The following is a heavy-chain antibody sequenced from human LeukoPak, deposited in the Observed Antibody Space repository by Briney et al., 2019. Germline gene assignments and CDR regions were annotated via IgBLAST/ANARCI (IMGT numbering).Heavy chain of an antibody. Sequence: GESLKISCKGSGYSFTTYWIGWVRQMPGKGLEWMGIIYPGGSDTRYSPSFQGQVTISADKSISTAYLQWSSLKASDTAMYYCARLVMASGAWFDPWGQGTLVTVSS. CDR2: IYPGGSDT. CDR3: ARLVMASGAWFDP. V-gene: IGHV5-51*01. D-gene: IGHD3-16*01. CDR1: GYSFTTYW. J-gene: IGHJ5*02.